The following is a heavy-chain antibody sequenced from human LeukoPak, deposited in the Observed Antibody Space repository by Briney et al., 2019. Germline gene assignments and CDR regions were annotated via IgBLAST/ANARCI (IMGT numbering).Heavy chain of an antibody. CDR1: GFTFSVHD. V-gene: IGHV3-23*01. J-gene: IGHJ4*02. CDR2: IRSRGNGGR. CDR3: AKDSSTTASTWNDY. D-gene: IGHD4-17*01. Sequence: GGSLRLSCATSGFTFSVHDMNWVRQAPGKGLEWVPTIRSRGNGGRYYADSVKGRSTISRDDSENTLFLEMNSLRAEDTAVYYCAKDSSTTASTWNDYWGQGTLVTVSS.